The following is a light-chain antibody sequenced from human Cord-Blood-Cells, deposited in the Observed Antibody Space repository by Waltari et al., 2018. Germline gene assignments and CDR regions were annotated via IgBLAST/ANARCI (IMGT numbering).Light chain of an antibody. J-gene: IGLJ1*01. V-gene: IGLV2-8*01. Sequence: QSALTQPPSASGSTGQSVTISCTGTSSDVGGYNYVSWYQQHPGKAPKLMIYEVSKRPSGVPGRCAGSKSGNTASLTVAGRQAEDEADYYCSSYAGSNNYVFGTGTKVTVL. CDR2: EVS. CDR3: SSYAGSNNYV. CDR1: SSDVGGYNY.